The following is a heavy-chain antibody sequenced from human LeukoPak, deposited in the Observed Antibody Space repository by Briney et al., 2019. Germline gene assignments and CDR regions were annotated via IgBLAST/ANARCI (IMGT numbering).Heavy chain of an antibody. CDR3: AKDPFRITIFGVVTGSFDY. J-gene: IGHJ4*02. V-gene: IGHV3-23*01. D-gene: IGHD3-3*01. CDR2: ISGSGGST. Sequence: GGSLRLSCAASGFTFSSYAMSWVRQAPGKGLEWVSAISGSGGSTYYADSVKGRFTISRDNSKNTLYLQMNSLRAEDTAVYYCAKDPFRITIFGVVTGSFDYWGQGTLVTVSS. CDR1: GFTFSSYA.